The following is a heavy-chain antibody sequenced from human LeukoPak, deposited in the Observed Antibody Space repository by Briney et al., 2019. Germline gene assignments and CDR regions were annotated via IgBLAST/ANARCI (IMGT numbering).Heavy chain of an antibody. D-gene: IGHD1-1*01. CDR3: ARSGKTGTTTHYYAMDV. V-gene: IGHV3-48*02. Sequence: GGSLRLSCAASGFTFSSFGINWVRQAPGKGLEWLSYIGTTSSTMYYADSVRGRFTISRDNAKNSLFLQMDSLRDEDTAVYYCARSGKTGTTTHYYAMDVWGQGTAVTVSS. CDR1: GFTFSSFG. CDR2: IGTTSSTM. J-gene: IGHJ6*02.